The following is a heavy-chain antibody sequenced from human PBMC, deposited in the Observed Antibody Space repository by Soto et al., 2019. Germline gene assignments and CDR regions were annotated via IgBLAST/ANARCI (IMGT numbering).Heavy chain of an antibody. CDR3: ARENEQWVAADN. J-gene: IGHJ4*02. CDR1: GFTFSDYY. CDR2: ITSSGSTI. V-gene: IGHV3-11*01. D-gene: IGHD6-19*01. Sequence: VQLVESGGGLVKPGGSLRLSCAASGFTFSDYYMSWLRQAPGKGLEWVSYITSSGSTIYYADSVKGRFTISRDNAKNSLYLQMNSLRAADTAVYYCARENEQWVAADNWGQGTLVTVSS.